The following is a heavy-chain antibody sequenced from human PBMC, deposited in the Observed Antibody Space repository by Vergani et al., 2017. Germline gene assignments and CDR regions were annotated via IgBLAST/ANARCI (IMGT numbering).Heavy chain of an antibody. V-gene: IGHV1-18*01. CDR3: ARDRPHSYYYYYYMDV. Sequence: QVQLVQSGAEVKKPGASVKVSCKASGYTFTSYGISWVRQAPGQGLEWMGWINAGNGNTKYSQKFQGRVTITRETSASTAYMELSSLRSEDTAVYYCARDRPHSYYYYYYMDVWGKGTTVTVSS. D-gene: IGHD2-15*01. J-gene: IGHJ6*03. CDR2: INAGNGNT. CDR1: GYTFTSYG.